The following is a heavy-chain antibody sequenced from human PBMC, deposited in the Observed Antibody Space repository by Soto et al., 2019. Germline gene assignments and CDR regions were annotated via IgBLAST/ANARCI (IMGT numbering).Heavy chain of an antibody. CDR3: ASPHIRPTDAFDI. D-gene: IGHD3-3*02. Sequence: ASVKVSCKASGGTFSSYAISWVRQAPGQGLEWMGGIIPIFGTANYAQKFQGRVTITADESTSTAYMELSSLRSEDTAVYYCASPHIRPTDAFDIRGQGTMVTVSS. CDR1: GGTFSSYA. V-gene: IGHV1-69*13. CDR2: IIPIFGTA. J-gene: IGHJ3*02.